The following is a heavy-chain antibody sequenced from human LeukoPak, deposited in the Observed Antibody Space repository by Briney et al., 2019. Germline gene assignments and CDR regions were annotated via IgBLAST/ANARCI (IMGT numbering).Heavy chain of an antibody. J-gene: IGHJ6*02. V-gene: IGHV1-69*13. CDR3: ARDLITGTTGHHNYYGMDV. Sequence: ASVKVSCKASGGTFSSYAISWVRQAPGQGLEWMGGIIPIFGTANYAQKFQGRVTITADESTSTAYMELSSLRSEDTAVYYCARDLITGTTGHHNYYGMDVWGQGTTVTVSS. CDR1: GGTFSSYA. CDR2: IIPIFGTA. D-gene: IGHD1-7*01.